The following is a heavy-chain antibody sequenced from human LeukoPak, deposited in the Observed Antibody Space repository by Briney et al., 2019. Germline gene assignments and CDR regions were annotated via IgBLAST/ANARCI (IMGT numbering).Heavy chain of an antibody. CDR2: ISSSSSYI. D-gene: IGHD3-10*01. Sequence: GGSLRLSCAASGFTFSSYSMNWVRQAPGKGLEWVSSISSSSSYIYYADSVKGRFTISRDNSKNTLYLQMNSLRAEDTAVYYCAKGRGSYYYGSGSPIDYWGQGTLVTVSS. V-gene: IGHV3-21*04. J-gene: IGHJ4*02. CDR1: GFTFSSYS. CDR3: AKGRGSYYYGSGSPIDY.